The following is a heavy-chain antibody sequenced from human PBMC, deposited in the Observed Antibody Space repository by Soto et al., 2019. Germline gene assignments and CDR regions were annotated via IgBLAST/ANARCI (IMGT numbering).Heavy chain of an antibody. CDR1: GGTFSSYA. CDR2: IIPIVGTA. Sequence: QVQLVQSGAEVKKPGSSVKVSCKASGGTFSSYAISWVRQAPGQGLEWMGGIIPIVGTANYAQKFQGRVTITADESTSTAYMELSSLRSEDTAVYYCARMSSSEPNYYYYGMDVWGQGTTVTVSS. CDR3: ARMSSSEPNYYYYGMDV. V-gene: IGHV1-69*01. D-gene: IGHD6-6*01. J-gene: IGHJ6*02.